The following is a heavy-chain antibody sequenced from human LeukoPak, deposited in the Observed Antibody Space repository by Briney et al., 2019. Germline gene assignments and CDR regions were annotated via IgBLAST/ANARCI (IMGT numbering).Heavy chain of an antibody. CDR2: INHSGST. V-gene: IGHV4-34*01. CDR1: GGSFSGYY. CDR3: ARPMSIAAAGYDAFDI. Sequence: SETLSLTCAVYGGSFSGYYWSWIRQAPGKGLEWIGEINHSGSTNYNPSLKSRVTISVDTSKNQFSLKLSSVTAADTAVYYCARPMSIAAAGYDAFDIWGQGTMVTVSS. J-gene: IGHJ3*02. D-gene: IGHD6-13*01.